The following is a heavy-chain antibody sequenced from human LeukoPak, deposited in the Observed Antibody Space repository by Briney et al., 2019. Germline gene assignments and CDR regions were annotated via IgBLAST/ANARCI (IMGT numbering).Heavy chain of an antibody. V-gene: IGHV4-31*03. J-gene: IGHJ5*02. CDR1: GGSISNSCSY. D-gene: IGHD3-16*02. CDR3: ATYRTWFDP. CDR2: IYYSGST. Sequence: SETLSLTCTVSGGSISNSCSYWSWIRQHPGKGLEWIGYIYYSGSTYYNPSLKSRVTISVDTSKNQFSLKLSSVTAADTAVYYCATYRTWFDPWSQGTLVTVSS.